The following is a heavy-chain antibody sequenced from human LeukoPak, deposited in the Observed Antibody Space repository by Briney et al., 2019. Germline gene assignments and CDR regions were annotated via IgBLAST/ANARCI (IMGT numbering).Heavy chain of an antibody. D-gene: IGHD3-3*01. CDR3: ARGPTVYDFWSGYYTDNWFDP. CDR2: ISAYNGNT. CDR1: GYTFTSYG. V-gene: IGHV1-18*01. J-gene: IGHJ5*02. Sequence: ASVKVSCKASGYTFTSYGISWVRQAPGQGLEWMGWISAYNGNTNYAQKLQGRVTMTTDTSTSTAYMELRSLRSDDTAVYYCARGPTVYDFWSGYYTDNWFDPWGQGTLVTVSS.